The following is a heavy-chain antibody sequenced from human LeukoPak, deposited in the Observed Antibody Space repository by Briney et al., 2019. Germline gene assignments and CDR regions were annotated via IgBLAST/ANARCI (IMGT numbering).Heavy chain of an antibody. CDR2: IYYSGST. CDR1: GGSINSSSSYY. V-gene: IGHV4-39*01. Sequence: PSETLSLTCAVSGGSINSSSSYYWGWIRQPPGKGLEWIGSIYYSGSTYHNPSLKSRVTISVDTSKNHFSLKLSSVTAADTAVYYCARLPMAMGVFDYWGQGTLVTVSS. CDR3: ARLPMAMGVFDY. J-gene: IGHJ4*02. D-gene: IGHD3-10*01.